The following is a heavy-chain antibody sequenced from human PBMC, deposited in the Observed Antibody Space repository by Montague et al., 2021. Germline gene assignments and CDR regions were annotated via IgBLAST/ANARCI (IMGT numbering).Heavy chain of an antibody. D-gene: IGHD2-15*01. CDR1: GGSISSGGFY. CDR3: ARSGGYCSGGRCDTFDX. J-gene: IGHJ4*02. CDR2: IYDSGST. Sequence: TLSLTCSVSGGSISSGGFYWSWIRQHPGKGPEWIGSIYDSGSTNYNPSLKSRLTLSRDTSKNQVSLRLTSVTAAETAVYYCARSGGYCSGGRCDTFDXWGQGNLVTVSS. V-gene: IGHV4-31*03.